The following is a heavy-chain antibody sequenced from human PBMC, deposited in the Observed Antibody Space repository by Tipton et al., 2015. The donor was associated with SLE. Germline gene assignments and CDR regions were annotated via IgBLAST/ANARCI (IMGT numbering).Heavy chain of an antibody. J-gene: IGHJ4*02. CDR1: GASIGADPNY. CDR3: ARALETSGWYGFFDY. CDR2: IHSSSGVYYNPEV. V-gene: IGHV4-39*07. Sequence: TLSLTCTVSGASIGADPNYWAWIRRSPGKGLEWIGSIHSSSGVYYNPEVYYNPSLKSRVTMSVDTSKSQFSLKLKSVTAADTALYYCARALETSGWYGFFDYWGQGALVTVSS. D-gene: IGHD6-19*01.